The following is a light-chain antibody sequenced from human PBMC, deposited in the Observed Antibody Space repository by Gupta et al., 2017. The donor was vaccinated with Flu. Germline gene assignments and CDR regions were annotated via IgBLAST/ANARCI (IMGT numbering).Light chain of an antibody. J-gene: IGKJ4*01. V-gene: IGKV1-16*01. CDR2: AAS. Sequence: DIHMTQSPSSLSASVGDRVTITCRASQGINSYLAWFQQKPGKAPESLIYAASTLQGGVPSRFSGSGSGTDFILTISSLQAEDSATYYCQQYKIYPLTLGGGTKVEIK. CDR1: QGINSY. CDR3: QQYKIYPLT.